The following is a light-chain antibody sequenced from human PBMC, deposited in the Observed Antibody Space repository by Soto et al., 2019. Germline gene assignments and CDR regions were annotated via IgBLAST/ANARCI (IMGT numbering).Light chain of an antibody. J-gene: IGKJ4*01. CDR1: QNINTN. V-gene: IGKV3-15*01. CDR3: QQYNIWPPLT. CDR2: AAS. Sequence: EIVMTQYPATLSVSPGERATLSCTASQNINTNLPWYQQKPGQAPRLLIYAASTRATGIPGRFSGSGSGTEFTLTISSLQSEDFAVYYCQQYNIWPPLTFGGGTRVEIK.